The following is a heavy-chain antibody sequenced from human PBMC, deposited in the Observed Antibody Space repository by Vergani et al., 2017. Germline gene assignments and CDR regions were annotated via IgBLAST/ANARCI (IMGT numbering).Heavy chain of an antibody. J-gene: IGHJ6*02. CDR2: ISSNGDTT. V-gene: IGHV3-64D*06. CDR3: VQLRYGMDV. D-gene: IGHD5-18*01. CDR1: GFSFSSYA. Sequence: EVQLVESGGGLVQPGGSLRLSCSASGFSFSSYAMHWVRQAPGKGLEYVSAISSNGDTTYYADSVKGRFTLSRDNSKNTLYLQMSSLRAEDTAVYYCVQLRYGMDVWGQGTTVTVSS.